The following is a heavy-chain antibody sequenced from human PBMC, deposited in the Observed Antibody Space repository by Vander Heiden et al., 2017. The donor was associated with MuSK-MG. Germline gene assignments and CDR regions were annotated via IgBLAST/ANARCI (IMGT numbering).Heavy chain of an antibody. CDR3: ARGGYSYGYYYYYGMDV. D-gene: IGHD5-18*01. CDR1: VGSISSYY. V-gene: IGHV4-59*01. CDR2: IYYSGST. Sequence: QVQLQESGPGLVKPSATLSLTCTVPVGSISSYYWSWIRQPPGKGLEWIGYIYYSGSTNYNPSLKSRVTISVDTSKNQFSLKLSSVTAADTAVYYCARGGYSYGYYYYYGMDVWGQGTTVTVSS. J-gene: IGHJ6*02.